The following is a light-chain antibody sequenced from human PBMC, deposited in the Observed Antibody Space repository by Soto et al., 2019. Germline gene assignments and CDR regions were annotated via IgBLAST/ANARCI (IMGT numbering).Light chain of an antibody. Sequence: EIVLTQSPGTLSLSPGERATLSCRASQSVSSSYLAWYQQKSGQAPRLLIYGASSRATGIPDRYSGSGSGTDVTLTISRLEPEEFAVYYCQHYGSLVLTFGGGTKVELK. CDR3: QHYGSLVLT. J-gene: IGKJ4*01. CDR1: QSVSSSY. V-gene: IGKV3-20*01. CDR2: GAS.